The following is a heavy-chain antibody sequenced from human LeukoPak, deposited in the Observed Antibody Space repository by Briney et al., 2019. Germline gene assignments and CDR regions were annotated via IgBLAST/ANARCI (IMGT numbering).Heavy chain of an antibody. CDR3: ARGRVAWHDAFDI. D-gene: IGHD5-12*01. CDR1: GGSISSYY. J-gene: IGHJ3*02. CDR2: IYYSGST. Sequence: SETLSLTCTVSGGSISSYYWSWIRQPPGKGLEWIGYIYYSGSTNYNPSLKSRVTISVDTSKNQFSLKLSSVTAADTAVYYCARGRVAWHDAFDIWGQGTMVTVSS. V-gene: IGHV4-59*01.